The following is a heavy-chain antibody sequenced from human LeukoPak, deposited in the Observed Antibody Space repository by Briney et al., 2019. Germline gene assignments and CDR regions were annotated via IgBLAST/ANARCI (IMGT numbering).Heavy chain of an antibody. CDR2: ISYDGSNK. J-gene: IGHJ4*02. CDR1: GFTFSSYG. Sequence: QVQLVESGGGVVQPGRSLRLSCAASGFTFSSYGMHWVRQAPGKGLERVAVISYDGSNKYYADSVKGRFTISRDNSKSTLYLQMNSLRAEDTAVYYCANDFGRSPNQGYYFDYWGQGTLVTVSS. CDR3: ANDFGRSPNQGYYFDY. D-gene: IGHD3/OR15-3a*01. V-gene: IGHV3-30*18.